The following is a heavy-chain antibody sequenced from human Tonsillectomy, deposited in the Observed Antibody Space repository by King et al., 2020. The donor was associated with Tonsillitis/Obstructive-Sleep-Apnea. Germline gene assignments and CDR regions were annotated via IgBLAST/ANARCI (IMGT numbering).Heavy chain of an antibody. Sequence: EVQLVESGGGLVQPGGSLRLSCAASGFTFSSYAMSWVRQAPGKGLEWVSAISSGVGSTYYADSVKGRFTISRDNSKNTLYLQMNSLRAEDTAVYYCAKEGTMSPYFDYWGQGTLVIVSS. CDR2: ISSGVGST. J-gene: IGHJ4*02. CDR3: AKEGTMSPYFDY. CDR1: GFTFSSYA. V-gene: IGHV3-23*04. D-gene: IGHD3-10*01.